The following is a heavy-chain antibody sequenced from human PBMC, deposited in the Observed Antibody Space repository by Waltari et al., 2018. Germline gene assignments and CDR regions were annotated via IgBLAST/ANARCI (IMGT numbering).Heavy chain of an antibody. V-gene: IGHV1-3*01. D-gene: IGHD6-19*01. Sequence: QVQLVQSGAEVKKPGASVKVSCKASGYTFTSYAMHWVRQAPGQRREWMGWINAGNGNTKYSQKFQGRVTITRDTSASTAYMELSSLRSEDTAVDYCAREGYSSGWYGSVDYWGQGTLVTVSS. CDR2: INAGNGNT. J-gene: IGHJ4*02. CDR1: GYTFTSYA. CDR3: AREGYSSGWYGSVDY.